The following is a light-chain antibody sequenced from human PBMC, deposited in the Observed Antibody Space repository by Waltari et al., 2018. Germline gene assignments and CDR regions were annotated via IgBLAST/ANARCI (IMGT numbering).Light chain of an antibody. CDR1: SSTIGSNT. V-gene: IGLV1-44*01. CDR2: SND. Sequence: QSVLTQPPSVSGTPGQRVTISCSGGSSTIGSNTVNWYQQFAGTAPRLFIYSNDQRPPGVPDRFSGSKSGTSASLAISGLQSEDEADYYCTSWDGGLNGWVFGGGTKLTVL. CDR3: TSWDGGLNGWV. J-gene: IGLJ3*02.